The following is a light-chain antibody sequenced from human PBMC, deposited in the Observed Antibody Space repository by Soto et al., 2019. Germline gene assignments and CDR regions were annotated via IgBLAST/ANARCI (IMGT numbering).Light chain of an antibody. CDR1: QSISDT. Sequence: TQSQATLSVSPGGRATLSCRASQSISDTLAWYQQKPGQAPRLXXYAASTRATGIPARFSGSGSGTEFTLTISSLQSEDFAVYYCQQYNTWPPITFGQGTRLEI. J-gene: IGKJ5*01. CDR3: QQYNTWPPIT. CDR2: AAS. V-gene: IGKV3-15*01.